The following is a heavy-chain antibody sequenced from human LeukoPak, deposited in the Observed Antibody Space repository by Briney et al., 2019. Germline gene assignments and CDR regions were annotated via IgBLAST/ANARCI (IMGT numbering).Heavy chain of an antibody. CDR1: GFTFSSYG. Sequence: GGSLRLSCAASGFTFSSYGMHWVRQAPGKGLEWVAVISYDGSNKYYADSVKGRFTISRDNSKNTLYLQTNSLRAEDTAVYYCAKDRDYVSLELGYWGQGTLVTVSS. V-gene: IGHV3-30*18. CDR2: ISYDGSNK. J-gene: IGHJ4*02. CDR3: AKDRDYVSLELGY. D-gene: IGHD4-17*01.